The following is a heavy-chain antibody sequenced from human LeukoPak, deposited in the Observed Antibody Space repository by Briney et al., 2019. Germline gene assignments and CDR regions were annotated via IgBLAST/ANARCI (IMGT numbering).Heavy chain of an antibody. CDR2: ISHSGNT. D-gene: IGHD6-13*01. J-gene: IGHJ5*02. CDR3: ARGFGTSTWYFLAFDT. CDR1: GGSISSSSYY. Sequence: PSETLSLTCTVSGGSISSSSYYWGWIRQPPGKGLEWIGEISHSGNTNYNPSLKSRVTFSLDTSKTQFSLKLSSVTAADTAVYYCARGFGTSTWYFLAFDTWGQGNLVTVSS. V-gene: IGHV4-39*07.